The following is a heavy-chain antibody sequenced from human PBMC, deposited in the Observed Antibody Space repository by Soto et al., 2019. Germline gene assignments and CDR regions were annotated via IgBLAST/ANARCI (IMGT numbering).Heavy chain of an antibody. V-gene: IGHV3-64*01. CDR3: AGRARPDFYYMDV. J-gene: IGHJ6*03. D-gene: IGHD6-6*01. Sequence: EVQLAESGGGLAQPGGSLRLSCAASGFTLSGYAMDWVRQAPGKRLEYVSGISSNGVGTYYANSVQGRFTISRDNSKNTVYLQMGSLRPEDMAVYYCAGRARPDFYYMDVWGKGTTVTVS. CDR1: GFTLSGYA. CDR2: ISSNGVGT.